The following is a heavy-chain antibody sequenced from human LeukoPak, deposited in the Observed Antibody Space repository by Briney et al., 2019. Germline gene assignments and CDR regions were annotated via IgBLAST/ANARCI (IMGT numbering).Heavy chain of an antibody. J-gene: IGHJ4*02. V-gene: IGHV4-59*08. Sequence: SETLSLTCTISGGSISTYYWSWIRQPPGKGLEWIGNIYYSGSTNYNPSLMSRLTISVDTSKNQFSLKLSSVTAADTAVYYCARLIAVAGTYRGHFDYWGQGALVTVSS. CDR1: GGSISTYY. CDR3: ARLIAVAGTYRGHFDY. D-gene: IGHD6-19*01. CDR2: IYYSGST.